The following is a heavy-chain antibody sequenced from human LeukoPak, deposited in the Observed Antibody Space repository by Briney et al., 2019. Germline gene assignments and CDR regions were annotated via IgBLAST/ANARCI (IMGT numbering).Heavy chain of an antibody. J-gene: IGHJ4*02. CDR3: ARGRRDSEYVGGLGY. Sequence: GGSLRLSCEASGFTFSNYWMSWVRQAPGKGLEWLANIKEDGSVKYYVDSVKGRFTISRDNAKNLPFLQMNSLRAEDTAVYSCARGRRDSEYVGGLGYWGQGILVTVSS. V-gene: IGHV3-7*03. D-gene: IGHD3-16*01. CDR1: GFTFSNYW. CDR2: IKEDGSVK.